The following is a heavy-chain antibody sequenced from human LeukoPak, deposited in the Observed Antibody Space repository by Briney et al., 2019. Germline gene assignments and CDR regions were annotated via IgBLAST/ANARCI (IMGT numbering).Heavy chain of an antibody. CDR3: ARAGWLGELTDY. Sequence: SETLSLTCTVSGGSISSYYWSWIRQPPGKGLEWIGYIYYSGSTNYNPSLESRVTISGDTSKNQCSLKLSSVTAADTAVYYCARAGWLGELTDYWGQGTLVTVSS. CDR2: IYYSGST. J-gene: IGHJ4*02. V-gene: IGHV4-59*01. CDR1: GGSISSYY. D-gene: IGHD3-10*01.